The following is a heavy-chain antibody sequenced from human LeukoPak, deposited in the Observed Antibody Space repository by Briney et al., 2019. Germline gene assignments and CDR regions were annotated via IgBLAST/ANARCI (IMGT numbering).Heavy chain of an antibody. J-gene: IGHJ4*02. CDR2: IYYSGST. CDR3: ARDKGLYYFDY. V-gene: IGHV4-59*01. CDR1: GGSISSYY. Sequence: PLETLSLTCTVSGGSISSYYWSWIRQPPGKGLEWIGYIYYSGSTNYNPSLKSRVTISVDTSKNQFSLKLSSVTAADTAVYYCARDKGLYYFDYWGQGTLVTVSS.